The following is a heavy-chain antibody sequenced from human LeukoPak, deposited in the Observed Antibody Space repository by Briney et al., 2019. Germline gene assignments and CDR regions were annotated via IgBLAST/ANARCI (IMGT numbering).Heavy chain of an antibody. CDR2: ISSSGSTI. D-gene: IGHD1-26*01. J-gene: IGHJ4*02. CDR3: ARDRLRRIVGAIDY. V-gene: IGHV3-48*03. Sequence: GGSLRLSCAASGFTFSSYEMNWVRQAPGKGLEWVSYISSSGSTIYYADSVKGRFTISRDNAKNSLYLQMNSLRAGDTAVYYCARDRLRRIVGAIDYWGQGTLVIVSS. CDR1: GFTFSSYE.